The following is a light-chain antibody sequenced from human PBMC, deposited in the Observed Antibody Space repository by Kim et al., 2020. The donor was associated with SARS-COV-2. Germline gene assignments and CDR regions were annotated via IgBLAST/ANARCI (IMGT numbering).Light chain of an antibody. CDR2: DAS. CDR1: QSVTTY. J-gene: IGKJ1*01. CDR3: LQRSNWPWT. Sequence: WSPGERATLSCRASQSVTTYFTWYQQKPGQAPRLLIYDASKRATGIPARFSDSGSGTDFTLTITSLEPEDSAVYYCLQRSNWPWTFGQGTKVDIK. V-gene: IGKV3-11*01.